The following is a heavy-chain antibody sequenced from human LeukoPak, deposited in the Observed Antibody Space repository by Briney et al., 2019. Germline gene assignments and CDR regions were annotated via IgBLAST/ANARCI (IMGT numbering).Heavy chain of an antibody. J-gene: IGHJ5*02. CDR1: GFTFSSYA. V-gene: IGHV3-23*01. Sequence: AGGSLRLSCAASGFTFSSYAMSWVRQAPGKGLEWVSAISGSGGSTYYADSVKGRFTISRDNSKNTLYLQMNSLRAEDTAVYYCAKAVAARSWFDPWGQGTLVTVSS. D-gene: IGHD6-19*01. CDR3: AKAVAARSWFDP. CDR2: ISGSGGST.